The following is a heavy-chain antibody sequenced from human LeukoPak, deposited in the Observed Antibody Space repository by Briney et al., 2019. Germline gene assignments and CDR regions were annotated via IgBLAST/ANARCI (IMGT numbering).Heavy chain of an antibody. V-gene: IGHV3-23*01. CDR1: GFTFSDYY. Sequence: PGGSLRLSCAASGFTFSDYYMSWVRQAPGKGLEWVSAISGSGGSTYYADSVKGRFTISRDNSKNTLYLQMNSLRAEDTAVYYCAKRSPGYCSSTSCLYYFDYWGQGTLVTVSS. CDR2: ISGSGGST. CDR3: AKRSPGYCSSTSCLYYFDY. D-gene: IGHD2-2*01. J-gene: IGHJ4*02.